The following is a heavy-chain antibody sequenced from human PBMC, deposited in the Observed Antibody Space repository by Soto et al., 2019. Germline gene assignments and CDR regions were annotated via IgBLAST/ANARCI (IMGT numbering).Heavy chain of an antibody. D-gene: IGHD1-1*01. CDR1: GGSISSGGYS. CDR3: ARDQLEGNWFDP. CDR2: IYHSGST. J-gene: IGHJ5*02. V-gene: IGHV4-30-2*01. Sequence: QVQLQQSGSGLVRPSQTLSLTCAVSGGSISSGGYSWNWIRQPPGKGLEWIEYIYHSGSTLYNPSLKSRVTISVDKSKNQFSLKLSSVTAADTAVYYCARDQLEGNWFDPWGQGALVTVSS.